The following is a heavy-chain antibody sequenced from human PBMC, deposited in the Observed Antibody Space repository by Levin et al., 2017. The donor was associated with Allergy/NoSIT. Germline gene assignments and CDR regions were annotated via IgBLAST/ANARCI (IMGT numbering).Heavy chain of an antibody. Sequence: PGGSLRLSCAASGFTFSSYWMHWVRQAPGKGLVWVSRINSDGSNKNYADSVKGRFTISRDNAKNSLYLQMNSLRAEDTAVYYCARIIDGLARAIDYWGQGTLVTVSS. CDR2: INSDGSNK. CDR1: GFTFSSYW. CDR3: ARIIDGLARAIDY. J-gene: IGHJ4*02. D-gene: IGHD2/OR15-2a*01. V-gene: IGHV3-74*01.